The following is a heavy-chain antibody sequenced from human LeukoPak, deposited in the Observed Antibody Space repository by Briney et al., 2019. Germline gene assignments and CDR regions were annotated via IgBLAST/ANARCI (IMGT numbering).Heavy chain of an antibody. CDR3: AHTKLPDYDYVWGSYPWDY. Sequence: ESGPTLVNPPQTLTLTCTFSGFSLRTRGVGVGWIRQPPGKALEWLSLISWDDDNRYSPSLKNRLTITKDTSKNQVVLTMTNMDPVDTATYYCAHTKLPDYDYVWGSYPWDYWGQGTLVTVSS. V-gene: IGHV2-5*02. CDR2: ISWDDDN. J-gene: IGHJ4*02. CDR1: GFSLRTRGVG. D-gene: IGHD3-16*02.